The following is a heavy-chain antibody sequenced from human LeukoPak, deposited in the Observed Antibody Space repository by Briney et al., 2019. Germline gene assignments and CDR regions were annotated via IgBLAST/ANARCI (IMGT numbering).Heavy chain of an antibody. Sequence: WETLSLTCSVFGFSISSGYDWGWFRQPPEKGREWIGSIYRSGTTYYNPSLKSRVTISVDTSKNQFSLKLSSMTAAATAVYYCARVGGDTTYNYNYMDVWGKGTTVTVSS. CDR3: ARVGGDTTYNYNYMDV. CDR2: IYRSGTT. CDR1: GFSISSGYD. V-gene: IGHV4-38-2*02. D-gene: IGHD2-21*02. J-gene: IGHJ6*03.